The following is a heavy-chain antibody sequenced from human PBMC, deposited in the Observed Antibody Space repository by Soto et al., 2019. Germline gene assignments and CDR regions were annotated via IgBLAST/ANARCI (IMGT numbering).Heavy chain of an antibody. D-gene: IGHD4-17*01. Sequence: EVQLVESGGGLVQPGGSLRLSCAVSGFTVSSNYMSWVRQAPGKGLEWVSVIYSGGSTYYADSVKGRFTISRDNSKHTLYLQMTSLRAEDTAVYYCARVGIRSPLYYWGQGTLVTVSS. J-gene: IGHJ4*02. CDR3: ARVGIRSPLYY. CDR1: GFTVSSNY. V-gene: IGHV3-66*01. CDR2: IYSGGST.